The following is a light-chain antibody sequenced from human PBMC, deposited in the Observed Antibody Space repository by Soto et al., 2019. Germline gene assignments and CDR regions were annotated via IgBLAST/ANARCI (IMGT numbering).Light chain of an antibody. CDR3: SSYSSVTTLWV. CDR1: SSDVGGYNY. V-gene: IGLV2-14*01. CDR2: EVS. J-gene: IGLJ3*02. Sequence: QSVLTQPASVSGSPGQSITISCTGTSSDVGGYNYVSWYQQHPGKAPKLIIYEVSNRPSGVSNRFSGSKSGNTASLTVSGLQAEYEADYYCSSYSSVTTLWVFGGGTKLTVL.